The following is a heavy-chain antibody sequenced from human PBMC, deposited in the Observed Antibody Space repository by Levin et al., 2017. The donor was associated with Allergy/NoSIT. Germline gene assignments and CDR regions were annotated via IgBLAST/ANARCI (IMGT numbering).Heavy chain of an antibody. J-gene: IGHJ3*02. D-gene: IGHD1-26*01. Sequence: GASVKVSCAASGFTFSSYTMTWVRQAPGRGLEWVSTLRYSGDTTHYADSVKGRFTISRDGSRDTLLLQMNSLRPEDTAVYYCAKGLSSGSPYRAFDMWGQGTMVTVSS. CDR2: LRYSGDTT. CDR3: AKGLSSGSPYRAFDM. CDR1: GFTFSSYT. V-gene: IGHV3-23*01.